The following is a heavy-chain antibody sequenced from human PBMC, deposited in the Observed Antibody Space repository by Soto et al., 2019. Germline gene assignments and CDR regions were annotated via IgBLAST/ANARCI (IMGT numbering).Heavy chain of an antibody. V-gene: IGHV4-28*01. CDR2: IYYSGTT. CDR1: GYSISSSNW. D-gene: IGHD1-26*01. CDR3: ARREIQGPIDY. Sequence: QVQLQESGPGLVKPSDTLSLTCAVSGYSISSSNWWGWIRQPPGKGLEWIGYIYYSGTTYYNPSLKSLSTMSVDTSKNQFSLKLTSVTAVDTAVYYCARREIQGPIDYWGQGTLVTVSS. J-gene: IGHJ4*02.